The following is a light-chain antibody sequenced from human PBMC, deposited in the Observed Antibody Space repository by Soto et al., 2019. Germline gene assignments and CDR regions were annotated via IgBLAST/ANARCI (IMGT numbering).Light chain of an antibody. CDR1: SGHSSYA. Sequence: QLVLTQSPSASASLGASVKLTCTLNSGHSSYAIAWHQQQPEKGPRYLMKLNSDGSHSKGDGIPDRFSGSSSGAERYLTISSLQSEDEADYSCQPWDTGIRVVFGGGTQLTVL. CDR2: LNSDGSH. V-gene: IGLV4-69*01. CDR3: QPWDTGIRVV. J-gene: IGLJ2*01.